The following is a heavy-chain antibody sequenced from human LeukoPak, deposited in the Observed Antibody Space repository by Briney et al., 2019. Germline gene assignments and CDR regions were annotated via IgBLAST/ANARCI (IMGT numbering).Heavy chain of an antibody. CDR2: IDYSGST. CDR1: GGSISSYY. D-gene: IGHD3-22*01. J-gene: IGHJ6*02. CDR3: ARVSHYYDSSGYFVPYGMDV. Sequence: PSETLSLTCTVSGGSISSYYWSWIRQPPVKGLEWIGYIDYSGSTNCNPSLKSRVTISVDTSKNQFSLKLSSVTAADTAVYYCARVSHYYDSSGYFVPYGMDVWGQGTTVTVSS. V-gene: IGHV4-59*01.